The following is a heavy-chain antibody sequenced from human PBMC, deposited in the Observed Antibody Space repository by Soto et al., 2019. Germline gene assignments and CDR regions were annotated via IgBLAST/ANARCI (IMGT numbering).Heavy chain of an antibody. V-gene: IGHV1-69*13. J-gene: IGHJ6*02. CDR1: GGTFSSYA. D-gene: IGHD3-10*01. Sequence: SVKVSCKASGGTFSSYAISWVRQAPGQGLEWMGGIIPIFGTANYAQKFQGRVTITADESTSTAYMELSSLRSEDTAVYYCARDTPGITMVRGVRNPNYYYGMDVWGQGTTVTVSS. CDR2: IIPIFGTA. CDR3: ARDTPGITMVRGVRNPNYYYGMDV.